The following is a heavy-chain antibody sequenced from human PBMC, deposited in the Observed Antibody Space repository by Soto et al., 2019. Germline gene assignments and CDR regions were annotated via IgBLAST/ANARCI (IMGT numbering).Heavy chain of an antibody. D-gene: IGHD6-6*01. V-gene: IGHV4-31*03. CDR2: IYYSGST. Sequence: QVQLQESGPGLVKPSQTLSLTCTVSGGSISSGGYYWSWIRQHPGKGLEWIGYIYYSGSTYYNPSLKSRVTISVDTSKNQFSLKLSSVTAADTAVYYCARRRRQLVAFGYYYGMDVWGQGTTVTVSS. CDR3: ARRRRQLVAFGYYYGMDV. J-gene: IGHJ6*02. CDR1: GGSISSGGYY.